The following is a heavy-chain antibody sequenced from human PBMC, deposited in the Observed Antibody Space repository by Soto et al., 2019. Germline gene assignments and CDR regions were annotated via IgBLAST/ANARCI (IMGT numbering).Heavy chain of an antibody. CDR2: IYYSGST. CDR3: ARGPPSNWFDP. Sequence: TLSLTCTVSGGSISSYYWSWIRQPPGKGLEWIGYIYYSGSTNYNPSLKSRVTISVDTSKNQFSLKLSSVTAADTAVYYCARGPPSNWFDPWGQGTLVTVSS. J-gene: IGHJ5*02. V-gene: IGHV4-59*01. CDR1: GGSISSYY.